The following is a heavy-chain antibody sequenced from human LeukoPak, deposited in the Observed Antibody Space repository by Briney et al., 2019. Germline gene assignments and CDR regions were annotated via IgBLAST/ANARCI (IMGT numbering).Heavy chain of an antibody. J-gene: IGHJ6*02. D-gene: IGHD3-10*01. V-gene: IGHV1-69*10. CDR3: ARVAYYGSGTEYGMDV. Sequence: ASVKVSCKASGGTFSSHAISWVRQAPGQGLEWMGGIIPILGIANYAQKFQGRVTITADKSTSTAYMELSSLRSEDTAVYYCARVAYYGSGTEYGMDVWGQGTTVTVSS. CDR1: GGTFSSHA. CDR2: IIPILGIA.